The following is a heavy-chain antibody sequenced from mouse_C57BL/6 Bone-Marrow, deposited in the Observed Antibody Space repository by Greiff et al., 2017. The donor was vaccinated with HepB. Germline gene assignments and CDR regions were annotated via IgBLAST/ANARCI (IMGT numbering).Heavy chain of an antibody. CDR2: IYPRSGNT. CDR3: ASPDLLQYAMDY. V-gene: IGHV1-81*01. Sequence: QVHVKQSGAELARPGASVKLSCKASGYTFTSYGISWVKQRTGQGLEWIGEIYPRSGNTYYNEKFKGKATLTADKSSSTAYMELRSLTSEDSAVYFCASPDLLQYAMDYWGQGTSVTVSS. D-gene: IGHD2-1*01. CDR1: GYTFTSYG. J-gene: IGHJ4*01.